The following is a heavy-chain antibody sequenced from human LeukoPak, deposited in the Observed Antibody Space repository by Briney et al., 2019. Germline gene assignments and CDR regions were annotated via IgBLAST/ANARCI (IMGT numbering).Heavy chain of an antibody. D-gene: IGHD2-15*01. CDR3: AKDPRDCSGGYCYPLYHFDY. CDR2: ISGSGSST. Sequence: GGSLRLSCAASRFTFSSYAMSWVRQAPGKGLEWVSGISGSGSSTFYADSVKGRFTISRDNSKNTVYLQMNSLRAEDTAVYYCAKDPRDCSGGYCYPLYHFDYWGQGTLVTVSS. CDR1: RFTFSSYA. V-gene: IGHV3-23*01. J-gene: IGHJ4*02.